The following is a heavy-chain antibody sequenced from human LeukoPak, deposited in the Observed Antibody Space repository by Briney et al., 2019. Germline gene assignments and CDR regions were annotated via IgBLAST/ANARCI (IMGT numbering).Heavy chain of an antibody. CDR2: ISYDGNNK. J-gene: IGHJ5*02. CDR3: AKDHLAYCGGDCYSAP. CDR1: GFTFSNYG. D-gene: IGHD2-21*02. V-gene: IGHV3-30*18. Sequence: GGSLRLSCAASGFTFSNYGMHWVRQATGKGLEWVAVISYDGNNKYYADSVKGRFTISRDNSKNTLYLQMNSLRAEDTAVYYCAKDHLAYCGGDCYSAPWGQGTLVTVSS.